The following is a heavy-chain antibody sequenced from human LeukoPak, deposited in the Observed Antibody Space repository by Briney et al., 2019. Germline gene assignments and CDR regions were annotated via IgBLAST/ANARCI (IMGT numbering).Heavy chain of an antibody. J-gene: IGHJ3*02. CDR2: IWYDGSNK. CDR1: VFTFSRYG. D-gene: IGHD3-22*01. V-gene: IGHV3-33*01. CDR3: ARDPPMYYYDEPGSRDAFDI. Sequence: GGSLRLSCAASVFTFSRYGMHWVRQAPGKGLEWVAVIWYDGSNKYYAESVKGRFTISRDNSKNTLHLQMNSLRAEDTAVYYCARDPPMYYYDEPGSRDAFDIWGQGTMVTVSS.